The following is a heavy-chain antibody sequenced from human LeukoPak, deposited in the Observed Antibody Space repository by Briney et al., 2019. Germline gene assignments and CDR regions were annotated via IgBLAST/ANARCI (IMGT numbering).Heavy chain of an antibody. CDR2: ISSSCSTI. D-gene: IGHD3-10*01. V-gene: IGHV3-48*03. J-gene: IGHJ6*03. CDR1: GFTFSSYE. Sequence: PGGSLRLSCAASGFTFSSYEMNWVRQAPGKGLEWVSYISSSCSTIYYAHSVKGRFTISRDNAKNSLYLQMNSLRAEDTAVYYCARVVYYGSGREYYYYMDVWGKGTTVTVSS. CDR3: ARVVYYGSGREYYYYMDV.